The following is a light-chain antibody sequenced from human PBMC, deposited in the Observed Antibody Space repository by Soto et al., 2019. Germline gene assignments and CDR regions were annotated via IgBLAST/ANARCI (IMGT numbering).Light chain of an antibody. V-gene: IGKV2-28*01. CDR3: MQPLQTPWT. Sequence: DIVMTQSPLSLPVTPGEPASISCRSSQSLRHSNGYNYLDWYLQKPGQSPQLLIYLGSNRASGVPDRFSGSGSGTDFTLKISRVEAEDVGVYYCMQPLQTPWTFGQGTKVEIK. CDR1: QSLRHSNGYNY. J-gene: IGKJ1*01. CDR2: LGS.